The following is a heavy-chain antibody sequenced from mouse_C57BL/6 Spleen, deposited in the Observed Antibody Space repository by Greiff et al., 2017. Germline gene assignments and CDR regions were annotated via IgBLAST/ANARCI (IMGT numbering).Heavy chain of an antibody. CDR3: ARRGLYYGSSYWYFDV. Sequence: QVTLKVSGPGILQSSQTLSLTCSFSGFSLSTSGMGVSWIRQPSGKGLEWLAHIYWDDDKRYNPSLKSRLTSSKDTSRNQVFLKITSVDTADTATYYCARRGLYYGSSYWYFDVWGTGTTVTVSS. D-gene: IGHD1-1*01. V-gene: IGHV8-12*01. CDR1: GFSLSTSGMG. J-gene: IGHJ1*03. CDR2: IYWDDDK.